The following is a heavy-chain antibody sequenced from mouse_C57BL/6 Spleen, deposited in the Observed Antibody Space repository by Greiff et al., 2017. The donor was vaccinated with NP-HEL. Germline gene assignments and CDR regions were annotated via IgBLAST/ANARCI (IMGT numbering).Heavy chain of an antibody. V-gene: IGHV1-5*01. CDR3: TKLRRATNYAMDY. CDR1: GYTFTSYW. D-gene: IGHD3-1*01. CDR2: IYPGNSDT. Sequence: VQLQQSGTVLARPGASVKMSCKTSGYTFTSYWMHWVKQRPGQGLEWIGAIYPGNSDTSYNQKFKGKAKLTAVTSASTAYMELSSLTNEDSAVYYCTKLRRATNYAMDYWGQGTSVTVSS. J-gene: IGHJ4*01.